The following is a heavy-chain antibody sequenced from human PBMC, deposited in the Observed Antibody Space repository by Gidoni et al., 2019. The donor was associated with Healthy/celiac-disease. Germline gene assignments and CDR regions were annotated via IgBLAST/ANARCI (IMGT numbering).Heavy chain of an antibody. CDR3: ARDGYSYFDY. D-gene: IGHD4-4*01. J-gene: IGHJ4*02. Sequence: EVQLVETGGGLIQPGGSLSTSCAASGFTVRRNYMGWVRQAPGKGLEWVSVIYSGGSTYYADSVKGRFTISRDKSKNTLYLQMNSLRAEDTAVYYCARDGYSYFDYWGQGTLVTVSS. V-gene: IGHV3-53*02. CDR1: GFTVRRNY. CDR2: IYSGGST.